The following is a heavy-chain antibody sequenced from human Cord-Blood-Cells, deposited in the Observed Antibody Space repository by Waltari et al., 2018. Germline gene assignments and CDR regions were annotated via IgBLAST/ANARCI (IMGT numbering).Heavy chain of an antibody. CDR3: ARDMWLALDY. Sequence: QVQMVESGGGVVPTGRSLRLSCAGSGFTFSSYGMHLVRQAPGKGLEWVAVIWYDGSNKYYADSVKGRFTISRDNSKNTLYLQMNSLSAEDTAVYYCARDMWLALDYWGQGTLVTVSS. V-gene: IGHV3-33*01. CDR1: GFTFSSYG. CDR2: IWYDGSNK. J-gene: IGHJ4*02. D-gene: IGHD6-19*01.